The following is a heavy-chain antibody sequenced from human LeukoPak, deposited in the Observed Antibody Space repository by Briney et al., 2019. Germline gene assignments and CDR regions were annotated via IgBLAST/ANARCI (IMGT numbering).Heavy chain of an antibody. V-gene: IGHV3-23*01. Sequence: AGGSLRLSRVVSGLSFSDYVMTWVRQAPGKGLEWVSAISNRDGSSTDYADSVKGRFTISRDNSKNTVYLQMNSVRAEDTAVYYCTTRVGGTPDYWGLGTLVTVSS. CDR2: ISNRDGSST. CDR3: TTRVGGTPDY. D-gene: IGHD1-26*01. CDR1: GLSFSDYV. J-gene: IGHJ4*02.